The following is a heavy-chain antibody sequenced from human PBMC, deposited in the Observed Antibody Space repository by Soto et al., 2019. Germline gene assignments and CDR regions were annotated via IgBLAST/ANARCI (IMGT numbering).Heavy chain of an antibody. CDR2: INAGNGNT. J-gene: IGHJ5*02. D-gene: IGHD4-17*01. CDR1: GYTFTSYA. Sequence: ASVKVSCKASGYTFTSYAMHWVRQAPGQRLEWMGWINAGNGNTKYSQKSQGRVTITRDTSASTAYMELSSLRPEDTAVYYCAKREDYGDYGHISNWFDPWGQGTLVTVSS. V-gene: IGHV1-3*01. CDR3: AKREDYGDYGHISNWFDP.